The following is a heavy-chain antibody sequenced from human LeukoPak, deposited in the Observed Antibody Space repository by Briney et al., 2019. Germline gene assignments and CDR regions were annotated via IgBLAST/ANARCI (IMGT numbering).Heavy chain of an antibody. Sequence: GGSLRLSCAASGFTFSSYSMNWVRQAPGKGLEWVSSISSSSSYIYYADSVKGRFTISRDNAKNTLYLQMNSLRAEDTAVYYCARDGGSFLDYWGQGTLVTVSS. V-gene: IGHV3-21*01. CDR1: GFTFSSYS. CDR3: ARDGGSFLDY. D-gene: IGHD1-26*01. CDR2: ISSSSSYI. J-gene: IGHJ4*02.